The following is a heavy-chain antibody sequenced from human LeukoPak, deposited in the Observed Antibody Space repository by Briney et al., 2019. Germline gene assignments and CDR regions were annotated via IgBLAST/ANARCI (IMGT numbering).Heavy chain of an antibody. CDR3: ATLGYSYGTDY. V-gene: IGHV4-61*02. D-gene: IGHD5-18*01. CDR2: IYTSGST. CDR1: GDSITSGNYY. Sequence: SETLSLTCTVSGDSITSGNYYWTWIRQPAGKGLEWIGRIYTSGSTNYNPSLKSRVTISVDTSKNQFSLKLSSVTAADTAVYYCATLGYSYGTDYWGQGTLVTVSS. J-gene: IGHJ4*02.